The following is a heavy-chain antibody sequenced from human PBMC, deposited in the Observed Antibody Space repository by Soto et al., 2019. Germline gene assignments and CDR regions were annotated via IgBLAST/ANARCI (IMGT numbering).Heavy chain of an antibody. J-gene: IGHJ4*02. CDR3: ARGTWIQLSLYYFDY. CDR1: GYTFTSYY. Sequence: ASVKVSCKASGYTFTSYYMHWVRQAPGQGLEWMGVINPSGGSTSYAQKFQGRVTMTRDTSTSTVYMELSSLRSEDTAVYYCARGTWIQLSLYYFDYWGQGTLVTVSS. CDR2: INPSGGST. V-gene: IGHV1-46*01. D-gene: IGHD5-18*01.